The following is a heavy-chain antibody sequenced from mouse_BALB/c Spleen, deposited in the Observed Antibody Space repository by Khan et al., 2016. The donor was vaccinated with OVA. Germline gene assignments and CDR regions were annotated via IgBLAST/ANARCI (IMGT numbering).Heavy chain of an antibody. CDR2: ISYSGNT. J-gene: IGHJ3*01. CDR1: GDSITSGY. D-gene: IGHD1-1*01. CDR3: ACELRGFAY. V-gene: IGHV3-8*02. Sequence: EVQLQESGPGLVKPSQTLSLTCSVTGDSITSGYWNWIRKFPGNKLDYMGYISYSGNTYYNPSLKSRLSITRDTSKNQYYLQLNSVTTADTATYYCACELRGFAYWGQGTLVTVSA.